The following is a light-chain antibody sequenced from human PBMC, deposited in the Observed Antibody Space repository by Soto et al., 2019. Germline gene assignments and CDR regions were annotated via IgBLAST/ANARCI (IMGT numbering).Light chain of an antibody. CDR3: KSYTSSNTLL. Sequence: QSALTQPASVSGSPGQSISISGTGTNSDVGGYNFVSWYQQHPGKAPKLIIYEVSNRPSGVSRRFSGSRSGNTATLAISGLQAEDEADYYCKSYTSSNTLLFGGGTKLTVL. J-gene: IGLJ2*01. V-gene: IGLV2-14*03. CDR2: EVS. CDR1: NSDVGGYNF.